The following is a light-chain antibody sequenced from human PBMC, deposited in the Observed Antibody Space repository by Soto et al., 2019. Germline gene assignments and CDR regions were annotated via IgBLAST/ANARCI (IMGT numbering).Light chain of an antibody. Sequence: EIVLTQSPGSLSLSPGERATLSCRASQSVSSTFFAWYQQRPGQAPRLLMYGASSRATGIPERFSGSGSGTDFTLTISRLEPEEFAVYYCQQFDSSVTCGQGTKVEIK. CDR3: QQFDSSVT. CDR2: GAS. CDR1: QSVSSTF. V-gene: IGKV3-20*01. J-gene: IGKJ1*01.